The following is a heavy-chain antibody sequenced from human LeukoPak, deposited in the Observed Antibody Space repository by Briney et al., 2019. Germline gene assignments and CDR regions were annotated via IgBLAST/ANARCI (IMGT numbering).Heavy chain of an antibody. D-gene: IGHD6-19*01. Sequence: TGGSLRLSCAASGFTFSSYWMHWVRQAPGKGLEWVSAISGSGGSTYYADSVKGRFTISRDNSKNTLYLQMNTLRAEDTAVYYCACSAVAADYWGQGTLVTVSS. J-gene: IGHJ4*02. CDR3: ACSAVAADY. CDR1: GFTFSSYW. CDR2: ISGSGGST. V-gene: IGHV3-23*01.